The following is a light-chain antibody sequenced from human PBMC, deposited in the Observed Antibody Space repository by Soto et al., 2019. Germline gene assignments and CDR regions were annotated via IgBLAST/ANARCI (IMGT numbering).Light chain of an antibody. CDR3: SSYTSSSTLV. Sequence: QSALTQPASVSGSPGQSITISFTGTSSDVGGYNYVSWYQQHPGKAPKLMIYDVSNRPSGVSNRFSGSKSGNTASLTISGLQAEDEADYYCSSYTSSSTLVFATGTRSPS. J-gene: IGLJ1*01. V-gene: IGLV2-14*01. CDR1: SSDVGGYNY. CDR2: DVS.